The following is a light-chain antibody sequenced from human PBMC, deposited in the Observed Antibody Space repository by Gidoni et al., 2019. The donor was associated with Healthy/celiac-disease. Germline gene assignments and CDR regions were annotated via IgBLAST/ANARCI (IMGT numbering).Light chain of an antibody. CDR2: AAY. J-gene: IGKJ4*01. CDR3: QQSYSTLLT. CDR1: QSISSY. Sequence: DIQMTQSPSSLSASVGDRVTITCRASQSISSYLNWYQQKPGKAHKRLIYAAYSLQSGVPSRFSGSGSGTDFTRTISSLQPEDFATYYCQQSYSTLLTFGGGTKVEIK. V-gene: IGKV1-39*01.